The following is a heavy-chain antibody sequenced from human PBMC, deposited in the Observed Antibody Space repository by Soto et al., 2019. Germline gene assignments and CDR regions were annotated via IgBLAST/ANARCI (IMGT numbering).Heavy chain of an antibody. D-gene: IGHD1-7*01. CDR3: VRGELRPRFDY. CDR2: ISSNGGNT. CDR1: GFTFSSYA. Sequence: GGSLRLSCSASGFTFSSYAMHWVRQAPGKGLEYVSAISSNGGNTYYADSVKDRFTISRDNSKNTLYLQMNSLRAEDTAVYYCVRGELRPRFDYWGQGTLVTVSS. V-gene: IGHV3-64*04. J-gene: IGHJ4*02.